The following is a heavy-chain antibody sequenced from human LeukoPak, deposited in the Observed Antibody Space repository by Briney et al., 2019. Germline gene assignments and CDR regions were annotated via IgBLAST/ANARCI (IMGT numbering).Heavy chain of an antibody. CDR3: AKDGGDYGVDY. Sequence: GGSLRLSCAASGFIFSSYWMNWARQAPGKGLEWVASINHNGNVNYYVDSVKGRFTISRDNAENSLYLQMNSLRAEDTAVYYCAKDGGDYGVDYWGQGTLVTVSS. CDR1: GFIFSSYW. V-gene: IGHV3-7*01. CDR2: INHNGNVN. D-gene: IGHD4-17*01. J-gene: IGHJ4*02.